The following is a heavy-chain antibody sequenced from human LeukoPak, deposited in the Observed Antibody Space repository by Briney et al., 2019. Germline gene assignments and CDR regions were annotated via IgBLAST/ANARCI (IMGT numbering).Heavy chain of an antibody. D-gene: IGHD2-8*01. CDR1: GGSISTYY. CDR2: IYVTGT. CDR3: ARHIGGCIQYMDF. V-gene: IGHV4-59*08. J-gene: IGHJ6*03. Sequence: SETLSLTCTVSGGSISTYYWSWIGQSPGKGLEWIGYIYVTGTRYNPYLQSPVPISVNKSRNQFFLKMSSVTAADTAVYFCARHIGGCIQYMDFWGKGTKVIVSS.